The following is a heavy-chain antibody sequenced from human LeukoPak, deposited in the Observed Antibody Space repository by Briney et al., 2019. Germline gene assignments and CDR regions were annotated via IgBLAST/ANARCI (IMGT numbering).Heavy chain of an antibody. CDR1: GGTFSSYA. CDR2: IIPIFGTA. V-gene: IGHV1-69*13. Sequence: SVTVSCKASGGTFSSYAISWVRQAPGQGLEWMGGIIPIFGTANYAQKFQGRVTITADESTSTAYMELSSLRSEDTAVYYCARSPIRDYGDYYFDYWGQGTLVTVSS. CDR3: ARSPIRDYGDYYFDY. D-gene: IGHD4-17*01. J-gene: IGHJ4*02.